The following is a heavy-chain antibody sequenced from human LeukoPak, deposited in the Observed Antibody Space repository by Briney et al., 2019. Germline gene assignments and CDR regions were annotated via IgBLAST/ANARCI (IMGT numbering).Heavy chain of an antibody. J-gene: IGHJ4*02. CDR1: GYTFTSYY. Sequence: ASVKVSCKASGYTFTSYYMHWVRQAPGQGLEWMGIINPSGGSTSYAQKFRGRVTMTRDTSTSTVYMELSSLRSEDTAVYYCAASPFTAMVYYWGQGTLVTVSS. CDR3: AASPFTAMVYY. V-gene: IGHV1-46*01. CDR2: INPSGGST. D-gene: IGHD5-18*01.